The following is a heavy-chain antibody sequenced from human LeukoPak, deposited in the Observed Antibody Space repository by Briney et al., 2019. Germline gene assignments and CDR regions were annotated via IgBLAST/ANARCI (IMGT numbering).Heavy chain of an antibody. CDR2: IYHSGST. Sequence: PSETLSLTCTVSGYSISSGYYWGWIRQPPGKGLEWIGSIYHSGSTYYNPSLKSRVTISVDTSKNQFSLKLSSATAADTAVYYCVRGTQGRGWDDRWFDSWGQGTLVTVSS. D-gene: IGHD1-26*01. J-gene: IGHJ5*01. V-gene: IGHV4-38-2*02. CDR3: VRGTQGRGWDDRWFDS. CDR1: GYSISSGYY.